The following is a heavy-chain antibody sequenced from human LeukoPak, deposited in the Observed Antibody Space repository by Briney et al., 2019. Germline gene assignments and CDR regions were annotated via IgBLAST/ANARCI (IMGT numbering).Heavy chain of an antibody. CDR3: ARGVVAAPTNFDY. CDR2: IYYSGST. CDR1: GGSISSSSYY. J-gene: IGHJ4*02. V-gene: IGHV4-39*07. D-gene: IGHD2-15*01. Sequence: SETLSLTCTVSGGSISSSSYYWGWIRQPPGKGLEWIGSIYYSGSTYYNPSLKSRVTISVDTSKNHFSLKLSSMTAADTAVYYCARGVVAAPTNFDYWGQGTLVTVSS.